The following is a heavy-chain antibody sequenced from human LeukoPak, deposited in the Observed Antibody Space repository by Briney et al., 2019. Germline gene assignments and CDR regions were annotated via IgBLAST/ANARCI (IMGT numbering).Heavy chain of an antibody. CDR3: ARDKSSSSSFYHGVDV. D-gene: IGHD6-6*01. J-gene: IGHJ6*02. CDR1: GYTFTSYY. CDR2: INPSGGST. Sequence: ASVKVSCKASGYTFTSYYMHWVRQAPGQGLEWMGIINPSGGSTSYAQKFQGRVTMTRDTSTSTVYMELSSLRTEDTAVYFCARDKSSSSSFYHGVDVWGQGTTVTVSS. V-gene: IGHV1-46*01.